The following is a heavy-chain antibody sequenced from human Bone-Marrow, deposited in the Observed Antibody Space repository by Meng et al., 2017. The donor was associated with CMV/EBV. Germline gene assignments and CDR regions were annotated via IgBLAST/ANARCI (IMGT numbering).Heavy chain of an antibody. CDR1: GFTFSDYY. Sequence: GESLKISCAASGFTFSDYYMSWIRQAPGKGLEWVSYISSSGSTIYYADSVKGRFTISRDNAKNSLYLQMNSLRAEDTAVYYCARDQDVRRLEPRYGMDVWGQGTTVTGSS. J-gene: IGHJ6*02. V-gene: IGHV3-11*04. CDR2: ISSSGSTI. D-gene: IGHD1-14*01. CDR3: ARDQDVRRLEPRYGMDV.